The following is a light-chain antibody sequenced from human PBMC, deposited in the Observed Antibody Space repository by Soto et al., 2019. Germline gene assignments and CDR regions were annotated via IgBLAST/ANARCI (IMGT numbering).Light chain of an antibody. CDR3: QQYESYPMT. CDR2: KAS. J-gene: IGKJ4*01. Sequence: DSQMTQYPSTLSASIGDRVTITCRAGQSISSWLAWSQQKPGKAPKLLISKASTLQSGVPPRFSGSGSVTAFAHTISSLQPDDFATYYCQQYESYPMTFGGGTKVEIK. V-gene: IGKV1-5*03. CDR1: QSISSW.